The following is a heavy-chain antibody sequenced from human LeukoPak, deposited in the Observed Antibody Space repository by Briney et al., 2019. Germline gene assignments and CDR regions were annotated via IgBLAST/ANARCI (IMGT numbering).Heavy chain of an antibody. J-gene: IGHJ4*02. CDR2: VSYTGST. CDR3: ARGSYCSGGSCYSGYYFDY. Sequence: SETLSLTCTVSGGSITSGAFYWGWIRQPPGKGLEWIGSVSYTGSTYYKPSLKSRVTVSVDTSKNQFSLKLSSVTAADTAVYYCARGSYCSGGSCYSGYYFDYWGQGTLVTVSS. V-gene: IGHV4-39*01. CDR1: GGSITSGAFY. D-gene: IGHD2-15*01.